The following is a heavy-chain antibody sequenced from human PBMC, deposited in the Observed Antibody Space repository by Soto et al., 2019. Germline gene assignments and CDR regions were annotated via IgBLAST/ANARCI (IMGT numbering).Heavy chain of an antibody. CDR1: GFTVSSNY. J-gene: IGHJ4*02. Sequence: EVQLVESGGGLIQPGGSLRLSCAASGFTVSSNYMSWVRQAPGKGLEWVPVIYSGGSTYYADSVKGRFTISRDNSKNTLYLQMNSLRAEDTAVYYCARVSLWFGELPLDYWGQGTLVTVSS. CDR3: ARVSLWFGELPLDY. V-gene: IGHV3-53*01. D-gene: IGHD3-10*01. CDR2: IYSGGST.